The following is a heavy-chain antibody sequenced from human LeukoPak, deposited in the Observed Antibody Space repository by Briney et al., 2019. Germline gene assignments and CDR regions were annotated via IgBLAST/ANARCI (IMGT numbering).Heavy chain of an antibody. J-gene: IGHJ4*02. D-gene: IGHD2-15*01. Sequence: GGSLRLSCAASRFDFSSYEMNWVRQAPGKGLEWVSSISSRGTTIYYADSVKGRFTISRDNAKNSLYLQMNSLRAEDTAVYYCAREAPKYCSGGSCYPGDYFDYWGQGTLVTVSS. CDR1: RFDFSSYE. CDR3: AREAPKYCSGGSCYPGDYFDY. V-gene: IGHV3-48*03. CDR2: ISSRGTTI.